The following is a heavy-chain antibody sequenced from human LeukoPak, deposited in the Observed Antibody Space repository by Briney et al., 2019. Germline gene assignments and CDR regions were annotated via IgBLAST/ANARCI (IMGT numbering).Heavy chain of an antibody. D-gene: IGHD6-6*01. CDR2: IYYSGST. Sequence: SETLSLTCTVSGGSISSSSYYWGWIRQPPGKGLEWIGSIYYSGSTYYNPSLKSRVTISVDTSKNQFSLKLSSVTAADTAVYYCARVTSIAARLGYYYYYYMDVWGKGTTVTVSS. V-gene: IGHV4-39*01. J-gene: IGHJ6*03. CDR1: GGSISSSSYY. CDR3: ARVTSIAARLGYYYYYYMDV.